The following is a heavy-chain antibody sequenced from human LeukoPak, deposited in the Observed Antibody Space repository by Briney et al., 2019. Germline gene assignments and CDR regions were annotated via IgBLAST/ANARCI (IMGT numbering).Heavy chain of an antibody. CDR3: AKDRKAASPFDP. D-gene: IGHD6-13*01. J-gene: IGHJ5*02. CDR2: ISGSDGST. Sequence: GGSLRLSCAASGFTFSSYAMSWVRQAPGKGLEWVSAISGSDGSTYYADSVKGRFTISRDNSKNTLYLQMNSPRAEDTAVYYCAKDRKAASPFDPWGQGTLVTVSS. V-gene: IGHV3-23*01. CDR1: GFTFSSYA.